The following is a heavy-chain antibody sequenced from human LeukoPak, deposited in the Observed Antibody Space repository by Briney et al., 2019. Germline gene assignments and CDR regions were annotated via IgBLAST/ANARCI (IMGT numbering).Heavy chain of an antibody. V-gene: IGHV3-33*01. CDR2: IWYDGSNK. J-gene: IGHJ6*02. CDR3: ARDGKYGSGLMDV. CDR1: GFTFSSYG. D-gene: IGHD3-10*01. Sequence: SGGSLRLSCAASGFTFSSYGMHWVRQAPGKGLEWVAVIWYDGSNKYYADSVKGRFTISRDNSKNTLYLQMNSLRAEDTAVYYCARDGKYGSGLMDVWGQGTTVTVSS.